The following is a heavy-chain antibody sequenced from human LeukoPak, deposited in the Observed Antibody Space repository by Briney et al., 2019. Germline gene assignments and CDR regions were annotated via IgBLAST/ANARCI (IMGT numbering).Heavy chain of an antibody. CDR2: IYYSGST. CDR1: GGSMSSYY. J-gene: IGHJ4*02. CDR3: ASGGNDYGDSFYY. V-gene: IGHV4-59*01. Sequence: SETLSLTCTVSGGSMSSYYLSWIRQPPGKGLEWIGYIYYSGSTNYNPSLKSRVTISVDTSKNQFSLKLSSVTAADTAVYYCASGGNDYGDSFYYWGQGTLVTVSS. D-gene: IGHD4-17*01.